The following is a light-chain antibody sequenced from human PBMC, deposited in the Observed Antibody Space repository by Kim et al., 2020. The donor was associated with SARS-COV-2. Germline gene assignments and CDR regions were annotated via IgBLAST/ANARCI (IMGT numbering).Light chain of an antibody. V-gene: IGKV3-15*01. Sequence: EIVMTQSPATLSVSLGERVTLSCRARQSVSSSLAWYQQKPDQAPRLLIYGASTRATGIPARFSGSGSGTEFTLTISSLQSEDFAVYYCQRYKNWWTFGQGTKVDIK. CDR2: GAS. CDR3: QRYKNWWT. CDR1: QSVSSS. J-gene: IGKJ1*01.